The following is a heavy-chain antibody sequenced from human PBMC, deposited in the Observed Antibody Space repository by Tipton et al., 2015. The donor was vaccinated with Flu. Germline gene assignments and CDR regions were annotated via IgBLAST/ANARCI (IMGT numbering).Heavy chain of an antibody. Sequence: TLSLTCTVSGGSINSRSYYGGWIRQPPGKGLEWIGNIYYSGVTYYNSSLKSRVTISIDKSRNQFSLKLKSVTAADTAVYCCARDRYFYGSGSLDLWGQGALVTVSS. D-gene: IGHD3-10*01. V-gene: IGHV4-39*07. CDR3: ARDRYFYGSGSLDL. J-gene: IGHJ5*02. CDR1: GGSINSRSYY. CDR2: IYYSGVT.